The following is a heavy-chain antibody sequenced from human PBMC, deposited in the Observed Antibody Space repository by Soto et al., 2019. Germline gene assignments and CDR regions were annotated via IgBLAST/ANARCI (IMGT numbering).Heavy chain of an antibody. J-gene: IGHJ6*03. CDR3: ARGGYCTSTTCFYYYMDV. D-gene: IGHD2-2*01. V-gene: IGHV4-59*01. Sequence: PSETLSLTCSASGGFISSFYWSWIRQPPGKGLEWIGNIYYTGSTNYNPSLKSRVTISVDTSKHQFSLKLSSVTAADTALYYCARGGYCTSTTCFYYYMDVWGKGTTVTVSS. CDR2: IYYTGST. CDR1: GGFISSFY.